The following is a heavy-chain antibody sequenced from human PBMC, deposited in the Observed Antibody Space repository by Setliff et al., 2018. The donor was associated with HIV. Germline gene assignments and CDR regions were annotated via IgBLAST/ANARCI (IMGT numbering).Heavy chain of an antibody. CDR2: IWYDGINK. V-gene: IGHV3-33*06. Sequence: SCAASGFTFRSFGMHWVRQVPGKGLEWVAVIWYDGINKNYADSVRGRFTISRDNSRDTLYLEMSSLRVEDTALYYCAKADDGAAAGPAPWGREPRSPSP. D-gene: IGHD6-13*01. CDR3: AKADDGAAAGPAP. CDR1: GFTFRSFG. J-gene: IGHJ5*02.